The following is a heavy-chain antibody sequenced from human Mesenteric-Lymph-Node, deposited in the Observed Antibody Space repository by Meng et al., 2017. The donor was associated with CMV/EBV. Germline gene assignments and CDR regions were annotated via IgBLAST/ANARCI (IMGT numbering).Heavy chain of an antibody. D-gene: IGHD3-22*01. J-gene: IGHJ4*02. CDR1: GGSFTCYY. CDR2: INHSGST. CDR3: TRRLIDSSSRENYFDY. V-gene: IGHV4-34*01. Sequence: GGSFTCYYCSWIRQPQGKGLEWVGEINHSGSTNYNPSLKSRVTISVDTSKNQFSLNLSSVTAADTAVYSCTRRLIDSSSRENYFDYWGQGTLVTVSS.